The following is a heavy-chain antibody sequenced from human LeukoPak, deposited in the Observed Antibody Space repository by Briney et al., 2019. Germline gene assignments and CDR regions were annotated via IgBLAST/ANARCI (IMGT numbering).Heavy chain of an antibody. CDR2: IYYSDST. CDR3: ARHGPRGLRYFDWLLDY. D-gene: IGHD3-9*01. J-gene: IGHJ4*02. Sequence: SETLSLTCDVSGYSISSGYYWGWIRQPPGEGLEWIGNIYYSDSTYYNPSLRGRATISVDTSKNQFSLKLTSVTAADTAVYYCARHGPRGLRYFDWLLDYWGQGTLVTVSS. V-gene: IGHV4-38-2*01. CDR1: GYSISSGYY.